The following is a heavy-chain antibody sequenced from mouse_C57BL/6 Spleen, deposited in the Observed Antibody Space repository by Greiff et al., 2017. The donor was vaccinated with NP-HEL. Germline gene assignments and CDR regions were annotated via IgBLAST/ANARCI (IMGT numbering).Heavy chain of an antibody. CDR2: INYDGSST. J-gene: IGHJ4*01. CDR3: AREKELDYAMDY. V-gene: IGHV5-16*01. Sequence: EVKLVESEGGLVQPGRSMKLSCTASGFTFSDYYMAWVRQVPEKGLEWVANINYDGSSTYYLDSLKSRFIISRDNAKNILYLQMSSLKSEDTATYYGAREKELDYAMDYWGQGTSVTVSS. CDR1: GFTFSDYY.